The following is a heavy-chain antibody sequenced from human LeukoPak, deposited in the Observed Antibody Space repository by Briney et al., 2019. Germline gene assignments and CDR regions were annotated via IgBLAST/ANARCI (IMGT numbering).Heavy chain of an antibody. Sequence: SETLSLTCTVSGGSISSYYWSWIRQPPGKGLEWIGYIYYSGSTNYNPSLKSRVTISVDTSKNQFSLKLSSVTAADTAVYYCARYYYGSEGNWFDPWGQGTLVTVSS. V-gene: IGHV4-59*08. J-gene: IGHJ5*02. CDR2: IYYSGST. D-gene: IGHD3-10*01. CDR3: ARYYYGSEGNWFDP. CDR1: GGSISSYY.